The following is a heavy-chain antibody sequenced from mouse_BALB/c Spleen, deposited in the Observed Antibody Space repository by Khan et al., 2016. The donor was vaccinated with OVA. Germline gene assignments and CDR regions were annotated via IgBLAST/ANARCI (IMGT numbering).Heavy chain of an antibody. CDR1: GFTFSTYG. J-gene: IGHJ3*01. V-gene: IGHV5-6*01. CDR3: ARFAYYYGGRGYDC. D-gene: IGHD1-1*01. Sequence: EVELVESGGDLVKPGGSLKLSCAASGFTFSTYGMPWVRQTPDKRLEWVATISSGGSYTYYPDSVKGRFTFSRDNSKNTLYLQMSSLKSEDTAMYYCARFAYYYGGRGYDCWGQGTLVTVSA. CDR2: ISSGGSYT.